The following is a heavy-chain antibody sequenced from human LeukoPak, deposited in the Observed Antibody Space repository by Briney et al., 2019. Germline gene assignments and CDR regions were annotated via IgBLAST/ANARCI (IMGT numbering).Heavy chain of an antibody. Sequence: AWGSLRLSCAASGFTLITFDMNWVRQAPGQGLEWVSSISTSSRYIYYRDSVKGRFTISRDDAKNSLYLQMNSLTVEDTAVYYCARADCSGSTCYLRHSWFDPWGQGTLVTVSS. CDR2: ISTSSRYI. J-gene: IGHJ5*02. D-gene: IGHD2-2*01. V-gene: IGHV3-21*06. CDR3: ARADCSGSTCYLRHSWFDP. CDR1: GFTLITFD.